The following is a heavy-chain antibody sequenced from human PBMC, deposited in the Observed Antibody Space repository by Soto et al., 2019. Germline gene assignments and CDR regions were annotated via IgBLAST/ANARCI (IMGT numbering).Heavy chain of an antibody. CDR2: TYFRSKWYN. D-gene: IGHD3-22*01. Sequence: SQTLSLPCVISGDRVSSNSAAWNWIRQSPSRGPEWLGRTYFRSKWYNDYAVSVKSRITINPDTSRNLFSLQLNSVTPEDASVYYCARARYYYDTRDPPLAIYSWFDGWGQGTLGTVSS. J-gene: IGHJ5*02. CDR3: ARARYYYDTRDPPLAIYSWFDG. V-gene: IGHV6-1*01. CDR1: GDRVSSNSAA.